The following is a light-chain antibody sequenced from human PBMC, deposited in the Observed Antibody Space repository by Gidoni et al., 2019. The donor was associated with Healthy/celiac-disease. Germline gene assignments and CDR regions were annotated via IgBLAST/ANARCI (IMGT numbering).Light chain of an antibody. CDR3: QVWDSSSDHVV. J-gene: IGLJ2*01. CDR1: NIGSKS. CDR2: DDG. V-gene: IGLV3-21*03. Sequence: DVLTQPPSGSVAAGKTARITCGGNNIGSKSLRWYQQKPGQAPVLVVYDDGDRPSGLPERFSGSHSGNTATLTISRVEAGDEADYYCQVWDSSSDHVVFGGGTKLTVL.